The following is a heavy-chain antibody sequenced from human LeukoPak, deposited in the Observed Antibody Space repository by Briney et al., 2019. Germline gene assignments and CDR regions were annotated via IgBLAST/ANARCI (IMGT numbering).Heavy chain of an antibody. CDR2: IYYSGST. CDR1: GGSISSYY. J-gene: IGHJ4*02. V-gene: IGHV4-59*01. CDR3: ARDRYIYASEDRFDY. D-gene: IGHD5-18*01. Sequence: PSETLSLTCTVSGGSISSYYWSWIRQPPGKGLEWIGYIYYSGSTNYHPPLNSRVTISVDTSKNQFSMKLSSVTAADTAVYYCARDRYIYASEDRFDYWGQGTLVTVSS.